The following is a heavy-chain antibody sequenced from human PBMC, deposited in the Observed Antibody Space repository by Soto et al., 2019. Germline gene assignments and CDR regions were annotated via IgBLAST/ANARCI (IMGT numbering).Heavy chain of an antibody. CDR2: INHSGST. CDR1: GGSFSGYY. CDR3: ARVGWFGGLPSDC. Sequence: QVQLQQWGAGLLKPSETLSLTCAVYGGSFSGYYWSWIRQPPGKGLEWMGEINHSGSTNYNPSLKSRVTISVATSKNQFSLKLSSVTAADTAVYYCARVGWFGGLPSDCWGQGTLVTVSS. V-gene: IGHV4-34*01. J-gene: IGHJ4*02. D-gene: IGHD3-10*01.